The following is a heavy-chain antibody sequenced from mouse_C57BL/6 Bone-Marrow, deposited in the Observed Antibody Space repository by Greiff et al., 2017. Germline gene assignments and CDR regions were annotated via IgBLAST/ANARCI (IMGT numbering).Heavy chain of an antibody. V-gene: IGHV1-39*01. CDR2: INPNYGTT. CDR3: ANFRPWFAY. CDR1: GYSFTDYN. Sequence: LVESGPELVKPGASVKISCKASGYSFTDYNMNWVKQSNGKSLEWIGVINPNYGTTNYNQKFKGKATLTVDQSSSAAYMQLNSLASEDSAVYYCANFRPWFAYWGQGTLVTVSA. J-gene: IGHJ3*01.